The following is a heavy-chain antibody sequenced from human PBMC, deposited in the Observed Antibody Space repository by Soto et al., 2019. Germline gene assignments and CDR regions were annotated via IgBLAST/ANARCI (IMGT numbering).Heavy chain of an antibody. CDR1: GCSISSSSYY. D-gene: IGHD6-13*01. Sequence: SATLSLTCTVSGCSISSSSYYWGWIRQPPGKGLEWIGSIYYSGSTYYNPSLKSRVTISVDTSKNQFSLKLSSVTAADTAVYYCARRHSSSWYGVYWGQGTLVTVS. J-gene: IGHJ4*02. CDR3: ARRHSSSWYGVY. CDR2: IYYSGST. V-gene: IGHV4-39*01.